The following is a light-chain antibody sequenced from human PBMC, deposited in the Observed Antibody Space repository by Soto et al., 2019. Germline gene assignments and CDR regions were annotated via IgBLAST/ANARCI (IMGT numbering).Light chain of an antibody. V-gene: IGLV1-40*01. J-gene: IGLJ1*01. CDR1: SSNIGAGYE. CDR2: ENN. CDR3: QSYDSSLSGYV. Sequence: QSALTQPPSVSAAPGQRVTISCTGSSSNIGAGYEAHWYQQVPGTAPKLLIYENNNRPSGVPDRFSGSKSGTSASLAITGLQAEDKAEYYCQSYDSSLSGYVFGTGTKLTVL.